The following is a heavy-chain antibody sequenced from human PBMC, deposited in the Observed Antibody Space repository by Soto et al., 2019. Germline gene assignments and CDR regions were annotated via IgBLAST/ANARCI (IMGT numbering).Heavy chain of an antibody. CDR1: GYTFTRYG. Sequence: QGHLVQSGAEVKKPGASVKVSCKASGYTFTRYGISWVRQAPGQGLEWMGWISGYNGDTNYAQNHEGRVTTTIDTTTKAAYMERRILSSDDTAVYYCAKNGPPPYYYGLDVWGQGTTVTVSS. V-gene: IGHV1-18*01. CDR3: AKNGPPPYYYGLDV. J-gene: IGHJ6*02. CDR2: ISGYNGDT. D-gene: IGHD2-8*01.